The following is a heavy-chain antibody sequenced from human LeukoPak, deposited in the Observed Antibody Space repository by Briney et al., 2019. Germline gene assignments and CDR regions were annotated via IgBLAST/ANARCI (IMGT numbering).Heavy chain of an antibody. J-gene: IGHJ6*04. CDR3: ARVLPFLEWLPPPDV. Sequence: PSETLSLTCAVYGGSFSGYYWSWIRQPPGKGLEWIGEINHSGSTNYNPSLKSRVTISVDTSKNQFPLKLSSVTAADTAVYYCARVLPFLEWLPPPDVWGKGTTVTVSS. V-gene: IGHV4-34*01. CDR1: GGSFSGYY. D-gene: IGHD3-3*01. CDR2: INHSGST.